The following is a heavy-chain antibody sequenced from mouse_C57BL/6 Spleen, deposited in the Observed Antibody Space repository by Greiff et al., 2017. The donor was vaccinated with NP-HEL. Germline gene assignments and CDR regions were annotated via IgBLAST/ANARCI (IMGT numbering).Heavy chain of an antibody. D-gene: IGHD1-2*01. J-gene: IGHJ2*01. V-gene: IGHV1-82*01. Sequence: VQGVESGPELVKPGASVKISCKASGYAFSSSWMNWVKQRPGKGLEWIGRIYPGDGDTNYNGKFKGKATLTADKSSSTAYMQLSSLTSEDSAVYFCARDRSLRGYWGQGTTLTVSS. CDR2: IYPGDGDT. CDR1: GYAFSSSW. CDR3: ARDRSLRGY.